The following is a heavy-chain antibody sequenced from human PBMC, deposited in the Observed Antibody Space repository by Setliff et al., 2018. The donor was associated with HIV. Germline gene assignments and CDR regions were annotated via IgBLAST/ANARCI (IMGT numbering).Heavy chain of an antibody. J-gene: IGHJ5*02. CDR1: GYTFTTYS. D-gene: IGHD6-13*01. V-gene: IGHV7-4-1*02. CDR3: AREGIAAVYGVWFDP. CDR2: INTNTGNP. Sequence: GASVKVSCKASGYTFTTYSINWVRQAPGQGLEWMGWINTNTGNPTYAQAFTGRFVFSLDTSVSTAYLQISSVKAEDTAMYYCAREGIAAVYGVWFDPWGQGTLVTVSS.